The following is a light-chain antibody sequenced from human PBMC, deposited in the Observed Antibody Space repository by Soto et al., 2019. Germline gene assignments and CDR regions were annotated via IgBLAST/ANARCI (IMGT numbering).Light chain of an antibody. CDR3: SSYTSSSTLYV. J-gene: IGLJ1*01. V-gene: IGLV2-14*01. CDR2: EVT. Sequence: QSALTQTASVSGSPGQSITISCTGTSSDVGGYNYVCWYKQHPGKAPQLMIYEVTNRPSGVSDRFSGSKSGNTASLTISGLQAEDEADYYCSSYTSSSTLYVFGTGTKLTVL. CDR1: SSDVGGYNY.